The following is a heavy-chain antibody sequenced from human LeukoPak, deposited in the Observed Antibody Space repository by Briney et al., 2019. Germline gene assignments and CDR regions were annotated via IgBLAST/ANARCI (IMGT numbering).Heavy chain of an antibody. D-gene: IGHD1-1*01. CDR1: GGSFSGYY. V-gene: IGHV4-34*01. CDR3: ARDLITNSWFDP. CDR2: INHSGST. J-gene: IGHJ5*02. Sequence: PSETLSLTCAVYGGSFSGYYWSWIRQPPGKGLEWIGEINHSGSTNYNPSLKSRVTISVDTSKNQFSLKLSSVTAADTAVYYCARDLITNSWFDPWGQGTLVTVSS.